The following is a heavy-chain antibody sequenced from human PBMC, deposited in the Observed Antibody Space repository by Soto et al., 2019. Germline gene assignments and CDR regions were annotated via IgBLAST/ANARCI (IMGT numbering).Heavy chain of an antibody. J-gene: IGHJ4*02. CDR3: ARRGGSGEFDY. V-gene: IGHV4-39*01. CDR1: GGSISSSRYY. CDR2: IYYSGST. Sequence: QLQLQESGPGLVKPSETLSLTCTVSGGSISSSRYYWDWIRQPPGKGLEWIGSIYYSGSTYYNPSLKSRVTISVDTSKNQFSLKLSSVTAADTAVYYCARRGGSGEFDYWCQGILVTVSS. D-gene: IGHD3-10*01.